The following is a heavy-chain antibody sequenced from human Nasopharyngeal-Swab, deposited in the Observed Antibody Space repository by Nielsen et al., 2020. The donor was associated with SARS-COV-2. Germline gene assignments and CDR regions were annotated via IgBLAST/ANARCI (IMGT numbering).Heavy chain of an antibody. Sequence: GGSLRLSCAASGFTISSYGMHWVRQAPGKGLEWVAVISYDGSNKYYADSVKGRFTISRDNSKNTLYLQMNSLRAEDTAVYYCAKDFLRFLSGHYYYMDVWGKGTTVTVSS. CDR2: ISYDGSNK. CDR3: AKDFLRFLSGHYYYMDV. D-gene: IGHD3-3*01. V-gene: IGHV3-30*18. J-gene: IGHJ6*03. CDR1: GFTISSYG.